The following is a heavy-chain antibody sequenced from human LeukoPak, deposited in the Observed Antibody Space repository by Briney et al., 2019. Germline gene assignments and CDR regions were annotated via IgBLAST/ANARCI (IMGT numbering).Heavy chain of an antibody. D-gene: IGHD6-19*01. V-gene: IGHV3-33*08. CDR2: IWYDGSNK. Sequence: AGGSLRLSCAASGFTFSSYAMSWVRQAPGKGLEWVAVIWYDGSNKYYADSVKGRFTISRDNSKNTLYLQMDSLRAEDTAVYYCARDPGVRWLVGFDYWGQGTLVTVSS. CDR1: GFTFSSYA. J-gene: IGHJ4*02. CDR3: ARDPGVRWLVGFDY.